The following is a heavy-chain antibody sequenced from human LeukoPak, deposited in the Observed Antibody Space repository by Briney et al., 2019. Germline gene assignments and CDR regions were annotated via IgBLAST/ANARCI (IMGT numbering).Heavy chain of an antibody. D-gene: IGHD4-17*01. CDR1: GGSISSYY. Sequence: SETLSLTCTVSGGSISSYYWSWLRQPPGKGLEWIGYIYYSGSTNYNPSLKSRVTISVDTSKNQFSLKLSSVTAADTAVYYCARHPFSDYLYFDYWGQGTLVTVSS. CDR3: ARHPFSDYLYFDY. V-gene: IGHV4-59*01. CDR2: IYYSGST. J-gene: IGHJ4*02.